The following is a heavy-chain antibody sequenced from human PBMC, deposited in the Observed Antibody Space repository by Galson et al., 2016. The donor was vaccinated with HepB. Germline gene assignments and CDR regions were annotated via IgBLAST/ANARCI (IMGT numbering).Heavy chain of an antibody. Sequence: SVKVSCKASGYDFTAFYIHWVRQAPGKGLEWVGWMNPDTGVTKFAEEFRGRITMTRDTTNNTSYLELSSLRGDDTAFYYCATSYNGNFVLDHWGPGTLVTVSS. D-gene: IGHD4-23*01. CDR2: MNPDTGVT. J-gene: IGHJ4*02. CDR1: GYDFTAFY. V-gene: IGHV1-2*02. CDR3: ATSYNGNFVLDH.